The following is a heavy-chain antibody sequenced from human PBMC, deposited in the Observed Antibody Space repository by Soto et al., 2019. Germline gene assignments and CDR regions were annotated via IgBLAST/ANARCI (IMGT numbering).Heavy chain of an antibody. Sequence: ASVKVSCKASGYTFTSYYIQWVRQAPGQGLEWMGMINPSGGRTSYAQKFQGRVTMTRDTSTSTVYMELSSLRSADTAVYYCARFVAAARPWSYYFDDWGQGTLVTVS. V-gene: IGHV1-46*03. D-gene: IGHD6-13*01. J-gene: IGHJ4*02. CDR3: ARFVAAARPWSYYFDD. CDR2: INPSGGRT. CDR1: GYTFTSYY.